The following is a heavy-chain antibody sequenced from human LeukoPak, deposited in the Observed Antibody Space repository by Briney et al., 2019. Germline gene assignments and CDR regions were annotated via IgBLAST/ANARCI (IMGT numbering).Heavy chain of an antibody. CDR3: ASQFSAYYGAWFDP. D-gene: IGHD3-22*01. CDR2: ISSSNINT. CDR1: GFSFSSYT. V-gene: IGHV3-21*01. J-gene: IGHJ5*02. Sequence: GGSLRLSCAASGFSFSSYTMHSVRQAPGKGLEWISSISSSNINTYYADSVKGRFTISRDNAENSLSLQMNSLRADDTAVYYCASQFSAYYGAWFDPWGQGTLVIVSS.